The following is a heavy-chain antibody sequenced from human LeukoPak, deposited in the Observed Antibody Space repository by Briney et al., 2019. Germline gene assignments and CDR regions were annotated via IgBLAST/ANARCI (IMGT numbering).Heavy chain of an antibody. CDR3: ARVAERGRFLEWSHPRPAYWYFDL. V-gene: IGHV6-1*01. D-gene: IGHD3-3*01. CDR1: GDSVSSNSAA. Sequence: SQTLSLTCAISGDSVSSNSAAWNWIRQSPSRGLEWLGRTYYRSKWYNDYAVSVKSRITINPDTSKNQFSLQLNSVTPEDTAVYYCARVAERGRFLEWSHPRPAYWYFDLWGRGTLVTVSS. J-gene: IGHJ2*01. CDR2: TYYRSKWYN.